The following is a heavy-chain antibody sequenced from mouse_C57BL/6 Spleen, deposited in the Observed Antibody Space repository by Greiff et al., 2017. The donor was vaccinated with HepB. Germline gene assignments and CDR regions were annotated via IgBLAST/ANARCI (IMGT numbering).Heavy chain of an antibody. CDR3: ARSGGITTEAGFAY. CDR1: GYAFSSYW. Sequence: VQLQQSGAELVKPGASVKISCKASGYAFSSYWMNWVKQRPGKGLEWIGQIYPGDGDTNYNGKFKGKATLTADKSSSTAYMQLSSLTSEDSAVYFCARSGGITTEAGFAYWGQGTLVTVSA. V-gene: IGHV1-80*01. CDR2: IYPGDGDT. D-gene: IGHD1-1*01. J-gene: IGHJ3*01.